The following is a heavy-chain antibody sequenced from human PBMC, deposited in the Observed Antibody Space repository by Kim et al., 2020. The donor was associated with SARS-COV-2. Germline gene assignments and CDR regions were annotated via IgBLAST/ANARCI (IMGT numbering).Heavy chain of an antibody. D-gene: IGHD1-26*01. CDR3: ARERLGAYDY. V-gene: IGHV3-64*01. CDR2: ST. Sequence: STYYANSLNGIFTISRDNSKKTLYLQMGSLRAEDMSVFYCARERLGAYDYWGQGTLVTVSS. J-gene: IGHJ4*02.